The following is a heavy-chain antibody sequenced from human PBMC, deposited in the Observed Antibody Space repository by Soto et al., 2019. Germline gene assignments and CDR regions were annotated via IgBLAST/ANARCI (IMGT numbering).Heavy chain of an antibody. Sequence: PVKVSCKASGGTFSSYAISRVRQANGKGREWMGGIIPIFGTANDAEKFQGRATITADESTSTAYMELSSLRSEDTAVYYCARDRTRGTIFGVLTDYWGQGTLVTVSS. J-gene: IGHJ4*02. D-gene: IGHD3-3*01. CDR3: ARDRTRGTIFGVLTDY. CDR2: IIPIFGTA. V-gene: IGHV1-69*13. CDR1: GGTFSSYA.